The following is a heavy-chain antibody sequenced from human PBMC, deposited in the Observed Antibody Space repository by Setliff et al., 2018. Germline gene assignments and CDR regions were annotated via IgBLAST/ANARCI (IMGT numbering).Heavy chain of an antibody. V-gene: IGHV1-18*01. J-gene: IGHJ3*02. CDR1: GHSCTRCG. Sequence: VKVSTKAPGHSCTRCGITWVRQAPGQGLECMGWVSTYNVDPNYAQKFRGRATMTTDIPTSTVYMQLRTLRSDDKTVYYCARRTIARAGYRKGAFDIWDQGTMVTVSS. CDR3: ARRTIARAGYRKGAFDI. CDR2: VSTYNVDP. D-gene: IGHD6-19*01.